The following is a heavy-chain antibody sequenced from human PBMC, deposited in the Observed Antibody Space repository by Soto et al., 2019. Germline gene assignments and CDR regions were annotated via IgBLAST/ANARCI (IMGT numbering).Heavy chain of an antibody. Sequence: QVQLVESGGGVVQPGRSLGLSCAASGFTFSSYAMHWVRQAPGKGLEWVAVISYDGSSKYYADSVKGRFTISRDDSKNPLYLHMNSLRAEDKAVYYCAKGSGGSCYSNLDYWGQGTLVTVSS. D-gene: IGHD2-15*01. J-gene: IGHJ4*02. CDR3: AKGSGGSCYSNLDY. CDR1: GFTFSSYA. CDR2: ISYDGSSK. V-gene: IGHV3-30*18.